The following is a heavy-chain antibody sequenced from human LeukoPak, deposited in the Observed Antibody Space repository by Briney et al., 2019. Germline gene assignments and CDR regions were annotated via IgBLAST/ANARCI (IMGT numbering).Heavy chain of an antibody. D-gene: IGHD4-17*01. V-gene: IGHV4-4*02. CDR3: ARGDSTVTIDY. J-gene: IGHJ4*02. Sequence: PSETLSLTCAVSGGSISSSNWWSWVRQPPGKGLEWIGEIYHSESTNYNPSLKSRVTISVDKSENQFSLKLSSVTAADTAVYYCARGDSTVTIDYWGQGTLVTVSS. CDR1: GGSISSSNW. CDR2: IYHSEST.